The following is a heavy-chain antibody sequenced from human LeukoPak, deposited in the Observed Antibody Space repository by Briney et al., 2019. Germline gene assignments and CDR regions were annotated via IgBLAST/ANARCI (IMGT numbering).Heavy chain of an antibody. CDR2: IYHSGTT. V-gene: IGHV4-38-2*02. D-gene: IGHD3-10*01. J-gene: IGHJ5*02. CDR3: ARESVSSGTSWFDP. Sequence: SETLSLTCAVSAYSISSDYYWGWIRQPPGKGLEWIGTIYHSGTTYYSPSLKSRVTISVDTSKNQFSLKLSSVTAADTAVYYCARESVSSGTSWFDPWGQGTLVTVSS. CDR1: AYSISSDYY.